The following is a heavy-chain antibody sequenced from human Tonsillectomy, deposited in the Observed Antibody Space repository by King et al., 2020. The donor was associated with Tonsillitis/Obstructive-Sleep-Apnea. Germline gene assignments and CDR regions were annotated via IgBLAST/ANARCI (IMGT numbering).Heavy chain of an antibody. CDR3: ARGGYYGSGSPEDY. D-gene: IGHD3-10*01. Sequence: VQLQESGPGLVKPSETLSLTCTVSGGSISSYYWSWIRQPPGKGLEWIGYLYYSGSTNYNPSLKSRVTISVDTSKNQFSLKLSSVTAADTAVYYCARGGYYGSGSPEDYWGQGTLVTVSS. J-gene: IGHJ4*02. V-gene: IGHV4-59*01. CDR1: GGSISSYY. CDR2: LYYSGST.